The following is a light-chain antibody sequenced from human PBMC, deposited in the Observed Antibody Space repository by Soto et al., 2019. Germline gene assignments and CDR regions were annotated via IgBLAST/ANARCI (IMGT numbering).Light chain of an antibody. J-gene: IGKJ1*01. Sequence: PGEIAPLYSRASQNFGSTYLAWYQQKRGQAPRFLIYGASSRATGIPDRFSGSGSGTDFTLTISRLEPEDFAVYYCQQYGSSGTFGQGTKVDIK. V-gene: IGKV3-20*01. CDR2: GAS. CDR1: QNFGSTY. CDR3: QQYGSSGT.